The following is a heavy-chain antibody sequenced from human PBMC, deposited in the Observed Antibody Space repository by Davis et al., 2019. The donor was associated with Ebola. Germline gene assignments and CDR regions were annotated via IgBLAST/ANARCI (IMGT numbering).Heavy chain of an antibody. CDR2: ISAYNGNT. V-gene: IGHV1-18*01. CDR3: ARGRRSDVYGGYSDY. D-gene: IGHD2-8*01. CDR1: GYTFTSYG. J-gene: IGHJ4*02. Sequence: AASVKVSCKASGYTFTSYGISWVRQAPGQGLEWMGWISAYNGNTNYTQKFQGRVTMTRDTSTSTVYMELSSLRSEDTAVYYCARGRRSDVYGGYSDYWGQGTLVTVSS.